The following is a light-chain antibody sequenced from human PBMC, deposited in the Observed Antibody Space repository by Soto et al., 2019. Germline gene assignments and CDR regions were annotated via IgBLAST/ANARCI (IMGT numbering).Light chain of an antibody. J-gene: IGLJ1*01. CDR1: SSDVGGYNY. CDR3: SSYTSSSPSDV. Sequence: QSVLTQPASVSGSPGQSITISCTGTSSDVGGYNYVSWYQQHPGKAPKLMIYDVSNRPSGVSNRFSGSKSGNTASLTISGLQADDEADYYCSSYTSSSPSDVFGTGTKLTVL. CDR2: DVS. V-gene: IGLV2-14*01.